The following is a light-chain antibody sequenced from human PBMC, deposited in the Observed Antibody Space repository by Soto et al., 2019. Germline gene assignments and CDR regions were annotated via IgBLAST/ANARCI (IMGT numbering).Light chain of an antibody. CDR3: QHYGSSPT. J-gene: IGKJ1*01. CDR2: GAS. CDR1: QSVSSGY. Sequence: EIVLTQSPGTLSLSPGERATLSCRASQSVSSGYLAWYQQKPGQAPRLLIYGASSRATGIPDRFSGSGSGTDFTLTISRLEPADFAVYYCQHYGSSPTFGQGTKVEI. V-gene: IGKV3-20*01.